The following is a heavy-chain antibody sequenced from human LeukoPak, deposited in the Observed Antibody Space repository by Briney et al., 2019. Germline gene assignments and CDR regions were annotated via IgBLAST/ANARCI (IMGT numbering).Heavy chain of an antibody. CDR1: GFTFSSYA. J-gene: IGHJ4*02. V-gene: IGHV3-30*04. CDR2: ISYDGSDK. D-gene: IGHD6-13*01. Sequence: PGGSLRLSCTATGFTFSSYAMHWVRQAPGKGLEWVALISYDGSDKYYADSVKGPFTISRDNSKNTLYLQMNNLSPEDTAVYYRARASYSSSWKTFDYWGQGTLVTVSS. CDR3: ARASYSSSWKTFDY.